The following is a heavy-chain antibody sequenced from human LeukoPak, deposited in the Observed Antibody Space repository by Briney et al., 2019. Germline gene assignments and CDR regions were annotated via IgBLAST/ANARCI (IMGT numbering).Heavy chain of an antibody. Sequence: GGSLRLSCAASGFSFSSYAIHWVRQAPGKGLEWVAAISYDGSKKYYAVSVKGRFTISRDNSKNTLYLQMDSLRSEDTAVYYCARPQAYYFDYWGQGTLVTVSS. CDR2: ISYDGSKK. CDR3: ARPQAYYFDY. V-gene: IGHV3-30*01. CDR1: GFSFSSYA. J-gene: IGHJ4*02.